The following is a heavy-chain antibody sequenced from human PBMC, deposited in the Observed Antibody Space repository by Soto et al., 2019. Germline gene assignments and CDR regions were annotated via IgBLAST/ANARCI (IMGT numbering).Heavy chain of an antibody. CDR3: ARTWIQPHNWFDP. Sequence: SETLSLTCAVYGGSFSSYYWSWIRQPPGKGLEWIGEINHSGSTNYNPSLKSRVTISVDTSKNQFSLKLSSVTAADTAVYYCARTWIQPHNWFDPWGQGTLVTVSS. J-gene: IGHJ5*02. CDR2: INHSGST. D-gene: IGHD5-18*01. CDR1: GGSFSSYY. V-gene: IGHV4-34*01.